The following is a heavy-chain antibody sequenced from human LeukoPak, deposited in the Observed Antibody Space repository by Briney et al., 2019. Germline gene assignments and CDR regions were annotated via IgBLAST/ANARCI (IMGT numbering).Heavy chain of an antibody. CDR2: ISAYNGNT. CDR3: ARGRLMINYYYYGMDV. CDR1: GYTFTSYG. J-gene: IGHJ6*02. V-gene: IGHV1-18*01. Sequence: ASVKVSCKASGYTFTSYGISWVRQAPGQGLEWMGGISAYNGNTNYAQKLQGRVTMTTDTSTSTAYMELRSLRSDDTAVYYCARGRLMINYYYYGMDVWGQGTTVTVSS. D-gene: IGHD2-8*01.